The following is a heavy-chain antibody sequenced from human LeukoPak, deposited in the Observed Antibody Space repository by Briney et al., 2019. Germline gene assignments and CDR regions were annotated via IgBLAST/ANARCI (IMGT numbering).Heavy chain of an antibody. D-gene: IGHD4-17*01. J-gene: IGHJ4*02. CDR3: ARRLYGDYEDY. V-gene: IGHV4-39*01. CDR1: GGSISSYY. CDR2: IYYSGST. Sequence: LETLSLTCTVSGGSISSYYWGWIRQPPGKGLEWIGSIYYSGSTYYNPSLKSRVTISVDTSKNQFSLKLSSVTAADTAVYYCARRLYGDYEDYWGQGTLVTVSS.